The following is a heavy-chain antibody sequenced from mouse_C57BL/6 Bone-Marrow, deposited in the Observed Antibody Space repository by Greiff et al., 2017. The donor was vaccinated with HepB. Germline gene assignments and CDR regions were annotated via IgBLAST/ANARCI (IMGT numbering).Heavy chain of an antibody. J-gene: IGHJ2*01. D-gene: IGHD4-1*01. CDR1: GYTFTSYW. CDR3: ASEGTGTPFDY. CDR2: IHPNSGST. Sequence: VQLQQPGAELVKPGASVKLSCKASGYTFTSYWMHWVKQRPGQGLEWIGMIHPNSGSTNYNEKFKSKATLTVDKSSSTAYMQRSSLTSEDSAVYYCASEGTGTPFDYWGQGTTLTVSS. V-gene: IGHV1-64*01.